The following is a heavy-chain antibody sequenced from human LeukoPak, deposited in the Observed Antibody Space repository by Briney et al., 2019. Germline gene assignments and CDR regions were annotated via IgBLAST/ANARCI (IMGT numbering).Heavy chain of an antibody. V-gene: IGHV3-30*11. CDR2: ISYDGSNK. D-gene: IGHD3-10*01. Sequence: GRTLRLSCAASGFTVISYAMHSVRQTPGKGPECVAVISYDGSNKYYADSAKGRFTISRDNSKNTLYLQMNRLRAEDTAVYYCARDLFGEFCDYWGQGTLVTVFS. CDR1: GFTVISYA. CDR3: ARDLFGEFCDY. J-gene: IGHJ4*02.